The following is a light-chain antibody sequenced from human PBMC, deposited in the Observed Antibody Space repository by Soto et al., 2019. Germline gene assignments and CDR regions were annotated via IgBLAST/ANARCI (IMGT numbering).Light chain of an antibody. V-gene: IGKV3-11*01. Sequence: EIVLTQSPATLSLSPGERATLSCRASQSVSSYLAWYQQKPGQAPRLLIYDASNRATGIPARFSGSGSGTDFTLTISSLEPEDFATYFCQQVYGHPPAFGPGTRLDIK. J-gene: IGKJ5*01. CDR2: DAS. CDR1: QSVSSY. CDR3: QQVYGHPPA.